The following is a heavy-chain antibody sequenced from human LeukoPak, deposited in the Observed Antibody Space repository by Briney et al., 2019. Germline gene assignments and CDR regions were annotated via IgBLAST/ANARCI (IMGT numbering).Heavy chain of an antibody. CDR3: ARTRGPLTAVAYLDS. Sequence: ASVKVSCKASGYTFIGHYIHWVRQAPGQGLEWMGWINPNSGGTNYAQRFQGRVTMTRDTSVSTAYMELRRLRSDDTAVYFCARTRGPLTAVAYLDSWGQGTLVTFSS. J-gene: IGHJ4*02. V-gene: IGHV1-2*02. CDR1: GYTFIGHY. D-gene: IGHD5-18*01. CDR2: INPNSGGT.